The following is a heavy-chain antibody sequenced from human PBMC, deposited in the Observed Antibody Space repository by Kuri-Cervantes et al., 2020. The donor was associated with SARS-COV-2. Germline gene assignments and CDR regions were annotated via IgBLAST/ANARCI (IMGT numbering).Heavy chain of an antibody. Sequence: GSLRLSCAVYGGSFSGYYWSWIRQPPGKGLEWIGSIYYSGSTYYNPSLKSRVTISVDTSKNQFSLKLSSVTAADTAVYYCASDRAAAGWGQGTLVTVSS. CDR2: IYYSGST. J-gene: IGHJ4*02. D-gene: IGHD6-13*01. V-gene: IGHV4-34*01. CDR1: GGSFSGYY. CDR3: ASDRAAAG.